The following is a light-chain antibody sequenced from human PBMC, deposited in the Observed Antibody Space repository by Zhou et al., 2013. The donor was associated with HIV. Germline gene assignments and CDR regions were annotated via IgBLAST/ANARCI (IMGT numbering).Light chain of an antibody. Sequence: DIQMIQSPSTLSASVGDRVTITCRASQDINTWLAWYQQKSGKAPDLLIYKASNLEIGVPSRFSGSGSGTDFTLTISSLQPEDFATYYCQQSYSTPRHFGPGTKVDIK. CDR1: QDINTW. J-gene: IGKJ3*01. V-gene: IGKV1-5*03. CDR3: QQSYSTPRH. CDR2: KAS.